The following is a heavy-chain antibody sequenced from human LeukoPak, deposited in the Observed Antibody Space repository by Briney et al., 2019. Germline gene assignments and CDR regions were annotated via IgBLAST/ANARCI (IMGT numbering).Heavy chain of an antibody. CDR2: IHHSGGT. D-gene: IGHD5-18*01. V-gene: IGHV4-4*02. Sequence: SETLSLTCAVSGGSVSRNWWSWVRQPPGKGLEWIGEIHHSGGTNYNPSLKSRVTMSLDKSNNQFSLKLSSVTAADTAVYYCARDRGEYSHAYDYWGQGTLVTVSS. CDR1: GGSVSRNW. CDR3: ARDRGEYSHAYDY. J-gene: IGHJ4*02.